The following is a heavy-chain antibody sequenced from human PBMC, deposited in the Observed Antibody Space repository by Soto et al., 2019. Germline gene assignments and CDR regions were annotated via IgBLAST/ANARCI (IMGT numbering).Heavy chain of an antibody. Sequence: QTTLKESGPTLVKPTQTLTLTCTVSGVSLSTSAVRVGWIRQPPGKALEWLAVIYWDDDKRDSPSLKSRLTITKDNSKNQVVLSMTTVDPGDTATYYCASGIVVPGTDYYAMDVWGQGTAVAVSS. CDR1: GVSLSTSAVR. D-gene: IGHD6-19*01. V-gene: IGHV2-5*02. CDR3: ASGIVVPGTDYYAMDV. CDR2: IYWDDDK. J-gene: IGHJ6*02.